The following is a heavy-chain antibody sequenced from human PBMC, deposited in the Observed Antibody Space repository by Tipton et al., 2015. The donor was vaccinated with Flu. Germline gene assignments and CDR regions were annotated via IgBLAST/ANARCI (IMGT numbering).Heavy chain of an antibody. D-gene: IGHD3-10*01. Sequence: GLVKPSETLSLTCTVSGGSISSYYWSWIRQPAGKGLEWIGRIYTSGSTNYNPSLKSRVTMSVDTSKNQFSLKLSSVTAADTAVYYCARTEITMVRGVIAKYYFDYWGQGTLVTVSS. CDR2: IYTSGST. CDR3: ARTEITMVRGVIAKYYFDY. J-gene: IGHJ4*02. CDR1: GGSISSYY. V-gene: IGHV4-4*07.